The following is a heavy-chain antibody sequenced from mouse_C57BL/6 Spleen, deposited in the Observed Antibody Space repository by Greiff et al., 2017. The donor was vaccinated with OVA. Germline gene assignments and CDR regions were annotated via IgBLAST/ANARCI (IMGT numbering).Heavy chain of an antibody. D-gene: IGHD2-4*01. CDR2: IHPNSGST. J-gene: IGHJ2*01. Sequence: QVQLQQPGAELVKPGASVKLSCKASGYTFTSYWMHWVKQRPGQGLEWIGMIHPNSGSTNYNEKFKSKATLTVDKSSSTAYMQLSSLTSEDSAVYDVARERYDYDGGVYCDYWGQGTTLTVSS. CDR3: ARERYDYDGGVYCDY. CDR1: GYTFTSYW. V-gene: IGHV1-64*01.